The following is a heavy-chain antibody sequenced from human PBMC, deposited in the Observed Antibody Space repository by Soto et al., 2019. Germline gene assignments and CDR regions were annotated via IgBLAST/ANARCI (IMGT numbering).Heavy chain of an antibody. CDR2: INAGNGNT. Sequence: VASVKVSCKASGCTFTSYAMHWVRQAPGQRLEWMGWINAGNGNTKYSQKFPGRVTITRDTSASTAYMELSSLRSEDTAVYYCARDPGQRRYCSGGSCYSRSYGMDVWGQGTTVTVSS. CDR1: GCTFTSYA. J-gene: IGHJ6*02. D-gene: IGHD2-15*01. V-gene: IGHV1-3*01. CDR3: ARDPGQRRYCSGGSCYSRSYGMDV.